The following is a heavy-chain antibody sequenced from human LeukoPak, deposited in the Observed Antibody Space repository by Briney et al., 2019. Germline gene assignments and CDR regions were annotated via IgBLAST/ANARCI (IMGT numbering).Heavy chain of an antibody. D-gene: IGHD3-10*01. CDR1: GFTFSSYG. CDR2: ISYDGSNK. Sequence: GGSLRLSCAASGFTFSSYGMHWVRQAPGKGLEWVVVISYDGSNKYYADSVKGRFTISRDNSKNTLYLQMNSLRAEDTAVYYCAMYGSGSYGYFDYWGQGTLVTVSS. CDR3: AMYGSGSYGYFDY. J-gene: IGHJ4*02. V-gene: IGHV3-30*03.